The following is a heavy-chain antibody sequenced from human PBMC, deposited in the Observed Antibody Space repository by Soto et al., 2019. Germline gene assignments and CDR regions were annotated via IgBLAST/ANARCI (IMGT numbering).Heavy chain of an antibody. D-gene: IGHD3-10*01. J-gene: IGHJ3*02. CDR3: ARGVYGSGNYYTGPSAFDI. CDR2: TLPVFNTA. V-gene: IGHV1-69*06. Sequence: QVQLEQSGAEVKKPGSSVKISCKASGGTLSDHGVSWLRQAPGQGLEWVGGTLPVFNTAKYAPKFQGRVTIAADKATNIAYMALGSLRSDDTAFYYWARGVYGSGNYYTGPSAFDIWGQGTLVIVSS. CDR1: GGTLSDHG.